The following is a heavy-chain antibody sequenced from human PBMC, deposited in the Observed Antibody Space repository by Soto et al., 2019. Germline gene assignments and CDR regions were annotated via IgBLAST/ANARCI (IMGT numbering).Heavy chain of an antibody. D-gene: IGHD6-19*01. J-gene: IGHJ3*02. CDR2: ISYDGSNK. CDR3: ARPPRADSSGWYGAFDI. CDR1: GFTFSSYA. Sequence: QVQLVESGGGVVQPGRSLRLSCAASGFTFSSYAMHWVRQAPGKGLEWVAVISYDGSNKYYADSVKGRFTISRDNSKNTLYLQMYSLRAEDTAVYYCARPPRADSSGWYGAFDIWGQGTMVTVSS. V-gene: IGHV3-30-3*01.